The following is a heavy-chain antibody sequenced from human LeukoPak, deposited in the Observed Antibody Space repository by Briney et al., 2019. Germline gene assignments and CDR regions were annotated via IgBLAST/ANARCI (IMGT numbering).Heavy chain of an antibody. Sequence: PSETLSLTCAVYGGSFSSYYWSWIRQPPGKGLEWIGEINHSGSTNYNPSLKSRVTISVDTSKNQFSLKLSSVTAADTAVYYCARQWDSSGYHEYFQHWGQGTLVTVSS. D-gene: IGHD3-22*01. CDR2: INHSGST. CDR3: ARQWDSSGYHEYFQH. J-gene: IGHJ1*01. CDR1: GGSFSSYY. V-gene: IGHV4-34*01.